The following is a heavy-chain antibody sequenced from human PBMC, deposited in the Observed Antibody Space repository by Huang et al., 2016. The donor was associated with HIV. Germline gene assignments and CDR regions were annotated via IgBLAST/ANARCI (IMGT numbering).Heavy chain of an antibody. CDR1: GGSFRNFA. D-gene: IGHD3-22*01. CDR3: ATVDYYDTSGPQRGYFDN. J-gene: IGHJ4*02. V-gene: IGHV1-69*01. Sequence: QVQLVQSGAEVKKPGSSVKVSCKASGGSFRNFAIGWGRQAPGQGLEWMGGLLPTLGTANYAQKFQGRVTIIADESTSTAYMELSSLRSEDTAVYYCATVDYYDTSGPQRGYFDNWGQGTLVTVSS. CDR2: LLPTLGTA.